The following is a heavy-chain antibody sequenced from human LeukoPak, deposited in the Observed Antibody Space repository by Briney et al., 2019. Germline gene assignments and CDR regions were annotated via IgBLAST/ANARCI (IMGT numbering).Heavy chain of an antibody. CDR3: ARLYSSSFPLY. CDR1: GGSISSYY. J-gene: IGHJ4*02. V-gene: IGHV4-59*08. Sequence: PSETLSLTCTVSGGSISSYYWSWLRQPPGKGLEWIVYIYYSGSTNYNPSLKSRVTISVDTSKNQFSLKLSTVTAADTAVYYCARLYSSSFPLYWGQGTLVTVSS. CDR2: IYYSGST. D-gene: IGHD6-6*01.